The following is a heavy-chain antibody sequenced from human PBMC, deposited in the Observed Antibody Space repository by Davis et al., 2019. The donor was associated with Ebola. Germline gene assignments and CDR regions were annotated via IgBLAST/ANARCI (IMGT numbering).Heavy chain of an antibody. CDR1: GGSFSGYY. J-gene: IGHJ6*02. V-gene: IGHV4-34*01. CDR2: INHSGST. Sequence: PGGSLRLSCAVYGGSFSGYYWSWIRQPPGKGLEWIGEINHSGSTNYNPSLKSRVTISVDTSKTQFSLKMTSVTAADTAVYFCVRHGDRGDTVKGMDVWGQGTTVTVS. D-gene: IGHD3-10*01. CDR3: VRHGDRGDTVKGMDV.